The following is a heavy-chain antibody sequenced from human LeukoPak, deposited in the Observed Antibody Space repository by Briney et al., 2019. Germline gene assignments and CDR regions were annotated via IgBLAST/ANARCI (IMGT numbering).Heavy chain of an antibody. CDR3: AKDMSGSPAWFDP. V-gene: IGHV3-23*01. CDR2: VTGSGGNT. J-gene: IGHJ5*02. D-gene: IGHD1-26*01. Sequence: PGGSLRLSCAASGFIFSSYSMNWVRQAPGKGLEWVSAVTGSGGNTYYTDSVKGRFTISRDNSKNTLYLQMNSLRGEDTAIYYCAKDMSGSPAWFDPWGQGTLVTVSS. CDR1: GFIFSSYS.